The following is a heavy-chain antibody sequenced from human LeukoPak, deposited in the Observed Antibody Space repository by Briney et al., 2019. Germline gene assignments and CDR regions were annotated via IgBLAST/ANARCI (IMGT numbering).Heavy chain of an antibody. CDR1: GFTFAHYA. Sequence: GGSLRLSCAASGFTFAHYAMSWVRQPPGKGLEWVSTISGSGVRIFIADSVKGRFIISRDNSKNTYMQMNSLRVEDTAVYFCAKKADSGGYFRDDYWGQGTLVTVSS. V-gene: IGHV3-23*01. CDR3: AKKADSGGYFRDDY. D-gene: IGHD3-22*01. J-gene: IGHJ4*02. CDR2: ISGSGVRI.